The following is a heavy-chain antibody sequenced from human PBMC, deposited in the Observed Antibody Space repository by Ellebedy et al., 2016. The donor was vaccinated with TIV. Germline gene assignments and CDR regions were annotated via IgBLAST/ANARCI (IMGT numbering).Heavy chain of an antibody. D-gene: IGHD5-24*01. CDR3: ARHRDGYKTVGLDH. CDR2: IYYSGST. V-gene: IGHV4-39*01. Sequence: SETLSLXXTVSGGSISSSSYYWGWIRQPPGKGLEWIGSIYYSGSTYYNPSLKSRVTISVDTSKNQFSLQLSSVTAADTAVFYCARHRDGYKTVGLDHWGQGNLVTVSS. J-gene: IGHJ4*02. CDR1: GGSISSSSYY.